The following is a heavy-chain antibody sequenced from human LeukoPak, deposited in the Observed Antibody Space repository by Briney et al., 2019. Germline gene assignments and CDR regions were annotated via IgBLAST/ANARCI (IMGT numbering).Heavy chain of an antibody. J-gene: IGHJ4*02. CDR2: IYYSGST. CDR3: ARAKHYYDSSGYYYFDY. CDR1: GGSISSGGYY. Sequence: SETLSLTCTVSGGSISSGGYYWSWIRQHPGKGLEWIGYIYYSGSTYHNPSLKSRVTISVDTSKNQFSLKLSSVTAADTAVYYCARAKHYYDSSGYYYFDYWGQGTLVTVSS. D-gene: IGHD3-22*01. V-gene: IGHV4-31*03.